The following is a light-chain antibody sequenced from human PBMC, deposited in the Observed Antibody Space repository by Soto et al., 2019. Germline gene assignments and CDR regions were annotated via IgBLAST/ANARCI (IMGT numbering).Light chain of an antibody. J-gene: IGKJ1*01. CDR2: AAS. V-gene: IGKV1-27*01. CDR3: QKYDSAPT. Sequence: DIQMTQSPSSLSASVGDRVTITCRPSQGIGKSLAWYQQKPGKVPKVLIHAASTLQSGVPSRFSGSGSGTEFTLTISSLQPEDVATYYCQKYDSAPTFGPGTKVEIK. CDR1: QGIGKS.